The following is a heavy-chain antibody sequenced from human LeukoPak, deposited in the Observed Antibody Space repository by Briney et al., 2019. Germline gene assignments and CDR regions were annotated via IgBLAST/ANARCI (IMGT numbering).Heavy chain of an antibody. V-gene: IGHV1-2*06. Sequence: ASVKVSCKASGYTFTGCYMHWVRQAPGQGLEWMGRINPNSGGTNYAQKFQGRVTMTRDTSISTAYMELSRLRSDDTAVYYCARGPITMVRGVIFNWFDPWGQGTLVTVSS. CDR2: INPNSGGT. CDR1: GYTFTGCY. J-gene: IGHJ5*02. CDR3: ARGPITMVRGVIFNWFDP. D-gene: IGHD3-10*01.